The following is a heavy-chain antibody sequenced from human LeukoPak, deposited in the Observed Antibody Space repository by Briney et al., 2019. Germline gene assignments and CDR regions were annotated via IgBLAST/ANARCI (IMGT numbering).Heavy chain of an antibody. CDR3: ARQYYGDNSGFDY. CDR1: GYSFTTYW. J-gene: IGHJ4*02. V-gene: IGHV5-51*01. D-gene: IGHD4-23*01. CDR2: IYPGDSDT. Sequence: GESLKISCKGSGYSFTTYWIGWVRQMPGKGLEWMANIYPGDSDTRYSPSFQGQVTISADKSISTAYLQWSSLKASDTAMYYCARQYYGDNSGFDYWGQGTPVTVSS.